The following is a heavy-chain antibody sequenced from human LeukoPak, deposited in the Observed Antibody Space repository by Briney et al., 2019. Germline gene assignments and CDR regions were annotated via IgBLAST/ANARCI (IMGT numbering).Heavy chain of an antibody. CDR1: GGSISSGSYY. CDR3: ARDLTFD. J-gene: IGHJ4*02. Sequence: PSQTLSLTCTVSGGSISSGSYYWSWIRQLAGRGLEWIGHIYTSGSTHYNPSLKSRVTISIDTSKNQFSLKLNSVTAADTAVYYCARDLTFDGGQGALVTVSS. CDR2: IYTSGST. D-gene: IGHD3-9*01. V-gene: IGHV4-61*09.